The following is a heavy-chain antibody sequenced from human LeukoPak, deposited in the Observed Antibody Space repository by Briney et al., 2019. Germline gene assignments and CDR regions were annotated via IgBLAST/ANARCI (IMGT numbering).Heavy chain of an antibody. V-gene: IGHV4-59*08. J-gene: IGHJ3*02. D-gene: IGHD3-9*01. CDR2: INYSGST. Sequence: PSETLSLTCTVSGGFISSYYWSWIRQPPGKGLEWIGYINYSGSTNYNPSLKSRVTISVDTSKNQFSLKLSSVTAADTAVYYCARNGGDILTGYRAFDIWGQGTMVTVSS. CDR1: GGFISSYY. CDR3: ARNGGDILTGYRAFDI.